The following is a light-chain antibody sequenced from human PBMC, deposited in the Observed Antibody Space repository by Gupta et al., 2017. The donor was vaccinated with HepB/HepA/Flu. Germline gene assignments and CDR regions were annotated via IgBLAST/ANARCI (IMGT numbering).Light chain of an antibody. V-gene: IGLV2-14*03. J-gene: IGLJ2*01. Sequence: QSALTQPASVSGSPGQSITISCTGTSSDVGGYNYVSWYQQHPGKAPKVMIYDVTSRPAGVSTRFSASKSGNTASLTISGLQAEDEADYYCSSDTSSSTVVFGGGTKLTVL. CDR2: DVT. CDR1: SSDVGGYNY. CDR3: SSDTSSSTVV.